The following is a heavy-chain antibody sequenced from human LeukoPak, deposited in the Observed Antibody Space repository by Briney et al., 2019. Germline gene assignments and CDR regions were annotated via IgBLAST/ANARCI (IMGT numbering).Heavy chain of an antibody. CDR3: ARDYDILTGYYMLPGH. J-gene: IGHJ4*02. CDR2: INPNSGGT. CDR1: GYTFTGYY. Sequence: ASVKVSCKASGYTFTGYYMHWVRQAPGQGLEWMGWINPNSGGTNYAQKFQGRVTMTRDTSISTAYMELSRLRSDDTAVYYCARDYDILTGYYMLPGHWGQGTLVTVSS. D-gene: IGHD3-9*01. V-gene: IGHV1-2*02.